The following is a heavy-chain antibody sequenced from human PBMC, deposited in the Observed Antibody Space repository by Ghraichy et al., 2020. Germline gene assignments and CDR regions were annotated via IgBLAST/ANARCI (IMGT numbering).Heavy chain of an antibody. D-gene: IGHD3-22*01. CDR1: GFTFSSYA. CDR3: AKDSGSNPIVVVITNYFDY. V-gene: IGHV3-23*01. Sequence: GGSLRLSCAASGFTFSSYAMSWVRQAPGKGLEWVSAISGSGGSTYYADSVKGRFTISIDNSKNTLYLQMNSLRAEDTAVYYCAKDSGSNPIVVVITNYFDYWGQGTLVTVSS. J-gene: IGHJ4*02. CDR2: ISGSGGST.